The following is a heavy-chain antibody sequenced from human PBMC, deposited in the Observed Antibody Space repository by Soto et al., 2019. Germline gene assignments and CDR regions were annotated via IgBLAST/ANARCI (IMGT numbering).Heavy chain of an antibody. CDR2: ISSDGNNK. D-gene: IGHD2-2*01. Sequence: QVQLVESGGGVVQPGRSLRLSCAASGFTFSTYDMHWVRQAPGKGLEWVALISSDGNNKYYANSVKGRFTISRHNSKNTRDLQMNSLRVEDTAVYYCARDGCSPTSCSMLYYYYDIDVWGQGTTVTVSS. V-gene: IGHV3-30*03. CDR3: ARDGCSPTSCSMLYYYYDIDV. CDR1: GFTFSTYD. J-gene: IGHJ6*02.